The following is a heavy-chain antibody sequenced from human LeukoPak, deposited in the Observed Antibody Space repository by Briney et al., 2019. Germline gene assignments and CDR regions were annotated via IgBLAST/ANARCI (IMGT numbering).Heavy chain of an antibody. V-gene: IGHV4-39*07. D-gene: IGHD3-10*01. CDR1: GGSISNNNYY. J-gene: IGHJ5*02. CDR3: AREPRVRYGSGSSNWFDP. CDR2: IYHSGST. Sequence: SETLSLTCTVSGGSISNNNYYWGWIRQPPGKGLEWIGSIYHSGSTNYNPSLKSRVTISVDKSKNQFSLKVSSVTAADTAVYYCAREPRVRYGSGSSNWFDPWGQGTLVTVSS.